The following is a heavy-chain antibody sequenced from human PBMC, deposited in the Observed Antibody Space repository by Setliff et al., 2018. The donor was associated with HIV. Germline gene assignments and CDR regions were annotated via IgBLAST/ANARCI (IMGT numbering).Heavy chain of an antibody. V-gene: IGHV3-30*02. D-gene: IGHD3-16*01. CDR3: ARGGANPSWFDS. J-gene: IGHJ5*01. CDR1: GFTFNNYA. CDR2: IRYDGDNK. Sequence: GGSLRLSCAASGFTFNNYAMSWVRQAPGKGLEWVAFIRYDGDNKYYADSVKGRFTISRDNSKNTLYLQMNSLRAEDTAVYYCARGGANPSWFDSWGQGTLVTVSS.